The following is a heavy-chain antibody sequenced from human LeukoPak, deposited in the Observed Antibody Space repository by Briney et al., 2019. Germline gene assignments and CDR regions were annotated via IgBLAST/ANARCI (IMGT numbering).Heavy chain of an antibody. CDR3: ARERGGPYDYIWGSYYNWFDP. J-gene: IGHJ5*02. CDR2: IYYSGST. D-gene: IGHD3-16*01. V-gene: IGHV4-59*01. CDR1: GGSISSYY. Sequence: SETLSLTCTVSGGSISSYYWNWIRQPPGKGLEWIGYIYYSGSTNYNPSLKSRVTISVDTSKNQFSLKLSSVTAADTAVYYCARERGGPYDYIWGSYYNWFDPWGQGTLVTVSS.